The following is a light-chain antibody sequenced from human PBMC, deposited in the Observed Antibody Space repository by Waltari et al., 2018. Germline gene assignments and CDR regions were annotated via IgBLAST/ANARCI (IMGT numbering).Light chain of an antibody. V-gene: IGKV4-1*01. CDR1: QSVLYSSNKKNY. Sequence: DIVMTQSPDSLAVSLGERATINCKSSQSVLYSSNKKNYLAWYQQKPGQSPTLLIYWASTRESGVPDRFSGSGSETDFTLTISSLQAEDVAVYYCQQYYSTLSWTFGQGTKVEIK. CDR2: WAS. J-gene: IGKJ1*01. CDR3: QQYYSTLSWT.